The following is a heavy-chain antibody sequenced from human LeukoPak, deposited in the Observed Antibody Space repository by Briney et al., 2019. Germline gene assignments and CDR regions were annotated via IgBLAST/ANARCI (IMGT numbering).Heavy chain of an antibody. CDR2: IWYDGSNK. J-gene: IGHJ3*02. CDR3: ARDCSGGSCDAFDI. D-gene: IGHD2-15*01. CDR1: GFTFSSYG. Sequence: GRSLRLTCAASGFTFSSYGMHWDRQAPGKGLEWVAVIWYDGSNKYYADSVKGRFTISRDNSKNTLYLQMNSLRAEDTAVYYCARDCSGGSCDAFDIWGQGTMVTVSS. V-gene: IGHV3-33*01.